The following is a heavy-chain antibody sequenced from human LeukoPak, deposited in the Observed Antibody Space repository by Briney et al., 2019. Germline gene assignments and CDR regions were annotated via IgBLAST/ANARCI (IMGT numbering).Heavy chain of an antibody. CDR3: ARGLEGPTTTVTTDFSYYYMDV. V-gene: IGHV4-34*01. CDR2: ISYRGSP. Sequence: PSETLCLTCAVYGGSFSNYFWTWIRQPPGKGLEWIGEISYRGSPNYNPSLESRVTISLDTSKSQFSLRLTSVIAADTAVYYCARGLEGPTTTVTTDFSYYYMDVWGKGTTVIVSS. J-gene: IGHJ6*03. D-gene: IGHD4-17*01. CDR1: GGSFSNYF.